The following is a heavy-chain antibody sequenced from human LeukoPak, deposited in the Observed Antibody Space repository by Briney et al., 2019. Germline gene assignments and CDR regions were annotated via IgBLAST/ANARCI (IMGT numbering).Heavy chain of an antibody. CDR3: ARLGAVAGQP. CDR2: INHSGST. Sequence: PSETLSLTCAVYGGSFSGYYWSWIRQPPGKGLEWIGEINHSGSTNYNPSLKSRVTISVDTSKNQFSLKLSSVTAADTAVYYCARLGAVAGQPWGQGTMVTVSS. CDR1: GGSFSGYY. D-gene: IGHD6-19*01. V-gene: IGHV4-34*01. J-gene: IGHJ3*01.